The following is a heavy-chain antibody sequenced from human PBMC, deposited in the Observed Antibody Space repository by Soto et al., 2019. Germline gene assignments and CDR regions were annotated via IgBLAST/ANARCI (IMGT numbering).Heavy chain of an antibody. CDR2: IYQSGVT. CDR3: AGMPYTSGLRFDP. Sequence: LSLPCNMSGDSYSISTYSWSWIRQPPGKALQWIGFIYQSGVTSYNPSLASRVSISLDRSNNQCSLKLKSVTAADTAVYFCAGMPYTSGLRFDPWGPGTLVTVSS. V-gene: IGHV4-30-2*01. CDR1: GDSYSISTYS. D-gene: IGHD6-19*01. J-gene: IGHJ5*02.